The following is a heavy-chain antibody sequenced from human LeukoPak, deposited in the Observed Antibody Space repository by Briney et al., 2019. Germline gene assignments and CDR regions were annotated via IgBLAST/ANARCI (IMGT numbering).Heavy chain of an antibody. Sequence: PGGSLRLSCAASGFTFGSYAMSWVRQAPGKGLEWVSAISGSGGSTYYADSVKGRFTISRDNSKNTLYLQMNSLRAEDTAVYYCAKGTGFVVVPAAIDYWGQGTLVTVPS. CDR3: AKGTGFVVVPAAIDY. V-gene: IGHV3-23*01. CDR2: ISGSGGST. J-gene: IGHJ4*02. CDR1: GFTFGSYA. D-gene: IGHD2-2*01.